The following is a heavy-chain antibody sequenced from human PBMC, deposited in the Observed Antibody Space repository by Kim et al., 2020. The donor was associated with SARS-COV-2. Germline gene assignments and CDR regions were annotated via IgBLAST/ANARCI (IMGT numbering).Heavy chain of an antibody. CDR3: AREATPGVQWGFDY. Sequence: SETLSLTCTVSGGSVSSGSYYWSWIRQPPGKGLEWIGYIYYSGSTNYNPSLKSRVTISVDTSKNQFSLKLSSVTAADTAVYYCAREATPGVQWGFDYWGQGTLVTVSS. V-gene: IGHV4-61*01. CDR1: GGSVSSGSYY. J-gene: IGHJ4*02. CDR2: IYYSGST. D-gene: IGHD2-15*01.